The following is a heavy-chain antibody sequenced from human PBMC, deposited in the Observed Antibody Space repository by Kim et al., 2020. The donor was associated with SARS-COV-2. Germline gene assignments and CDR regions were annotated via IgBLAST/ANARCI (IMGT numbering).Heavy chain of an antibody. CDR1: GGSISSGGYY. CDR2: IYYSGST. Sequence: SETLSLTCTVSGGSISSGGYYWSWIRQHPGKGLEWIGYIYYSGSTYYNPSLKSRVTISVDTSKNQFSLKLSSVTAADTAVYYCARDFRQYSIGWSSPFDYWGQGTLVTVSS. V-gene: IGHV4-31*03. CDR3: ARDFRQYSIGWSSPFDY. J-gene: IGHJ4*02. D-gene: IGHD6-19*01.